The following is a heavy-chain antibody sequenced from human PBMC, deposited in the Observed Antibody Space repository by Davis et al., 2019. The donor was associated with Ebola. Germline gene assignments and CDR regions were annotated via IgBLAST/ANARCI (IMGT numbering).Heavy chain of an antibody. CDR3: ARDRKPMVRGDYFDY. CDR1: RNTFTTYY. Sequence: ASVKVSCKASRNTFTTYYMHWVRQAPGQGLEWMGIINPSGGSTSYAQKFQGRVTMTRDTSTSTVYMELSSLRSEDTAVYYCARDRKPMVRGDYFDYWGQGTLVTVSS. V-gene: IGHV1-46*03. CDR2: INPSGGST. D-gene: IGHD3-10*01. J-gene: IGHJ4*02.